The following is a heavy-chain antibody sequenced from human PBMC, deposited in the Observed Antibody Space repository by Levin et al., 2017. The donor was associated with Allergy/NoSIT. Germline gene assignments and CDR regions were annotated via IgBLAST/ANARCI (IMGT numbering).Heavy chain of an antibody. CDR3: AKDLAPDYGGDDAFDI. Sequence: LSLTCAASGFTFSSSAMSWVRQAPGKGLEWVSAISGSGGSTYYADSVKGRFTISRDNSKNTLYLQMNSLRAEDTAVYYCAKDLAPDYGGDDAFDIWGQGTMVTVSS. D-gene: IGHD4-23*01. CDR1: GFTFSSSA. J-gene: IGHJ3*02. V-gene: IGHV3-23*01. CDR2: ISGSGGST.